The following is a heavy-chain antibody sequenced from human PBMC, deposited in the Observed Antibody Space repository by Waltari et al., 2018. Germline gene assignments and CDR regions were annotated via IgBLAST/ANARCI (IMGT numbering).Heavy chain of an antibody. CDR1: DPSIKRGFY. CDR2: VYHSGAT. V-gene: IGHV4-38-2*02. J-gene: IGHJ1*01. CDR3: ARVVNSWYRREYIQN. D-gene: IGHD6-13*01. Sequence: QVKLQESGPGLVRPSETLSLPCLVSDPSIKRGFYWGWLRLPPGKGLEWIGSVYHSGATYYNPSLSSRVTISVDTSKNQVFLRLASVTAADTGMYYCARVVNSWYRREYIQNWGQGTLVTVSS.